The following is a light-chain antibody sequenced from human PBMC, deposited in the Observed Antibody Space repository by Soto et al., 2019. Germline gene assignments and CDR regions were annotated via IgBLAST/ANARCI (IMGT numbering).Light chain of an antibody. J-gene: IGLJ1*01. V-gene: IGLV1-40*01. CDR1: SSNIGAGYD. CDR3: RSWDSSLSAYL. CDR2: GNS. Sequence: QSVLTQPPSVSGAPGQRVTISCTGGSSNIGAGYDVNWYQQLPGTAPKFLIYGNSNRPSGVPDRFSCSKCGASATLWSTGSKTVDEADYYCRSWDSSLSAYLFRTGTKFTVL.